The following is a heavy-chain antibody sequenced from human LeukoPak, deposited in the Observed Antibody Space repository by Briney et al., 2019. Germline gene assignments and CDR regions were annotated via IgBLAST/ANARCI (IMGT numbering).Heavy chain of an antibody. D-gene: IGHD6-13*01. V-gene: IGHV4-34*01. CDR3: ARVPSRATAAAGPIDFDY. J-gene: IGHJ4*02. CDR1: GGSFRGYY. CDR2: INHSGST. Sequence: SETLSLTCAVYGGSFRGYYWSWIRQPPGKGLEWIGEINHSGSTNYNPSLKSRVTISVDTSKNQFSLKLSSVTAADTAVYYCARVPSRATAAAGPIDFDYWGQGTLVTVSS.